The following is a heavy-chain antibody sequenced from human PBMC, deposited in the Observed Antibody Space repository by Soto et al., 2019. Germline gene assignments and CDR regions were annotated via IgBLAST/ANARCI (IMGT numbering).Heavy chain of an antibody. V-gene: IGHV1-69*12. D-gene: IGHD3-16*01. J-gene: IGHJ6*02. CDR2: IIPIFGTP. CDR1: GGTFSSYA. CDR3: ARHLGGNHYYYGMDV. Sequence: QVQLVQSGAEVKKPGSSVKVSCKASGGTFSSYAISWVRQAPGQGLEWMGGIIPIFGTPDYAQRFQGRVTITADESTSTRYMELSSLRSEDTAVYYCARHLGGNHYYYGMDVWGQGTTVTVSS.